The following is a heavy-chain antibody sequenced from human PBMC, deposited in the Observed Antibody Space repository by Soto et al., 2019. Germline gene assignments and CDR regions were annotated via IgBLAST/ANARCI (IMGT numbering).Heavy chain of an antibody. D-gene: IGHD3-3*01. CDR1: GGSISRYF. Sequence: PSETLSLTCTVSGGSISRYFWTWIRQPPGKGLECIGYIFYTGSTNYNPSLKSRVSISLDTSKSQFSLKLSSVTAADTAVYYCERSLRNDFFDYWGQGTLVTVSS. CDR3: ERSLRNDFFDY. V-gene: IGHV4-59*01. CDR2: IFYTGST. J-gene: IGHJ4*02.